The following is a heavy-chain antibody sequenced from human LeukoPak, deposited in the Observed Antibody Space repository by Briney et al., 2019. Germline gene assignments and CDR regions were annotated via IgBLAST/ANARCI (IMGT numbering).Heavy chain of an antibody. CDR3: ADLVEPAAIGY. D-gene: IGHD2-2*01. CDR2: ISGSGGST. J-gene: IGHJ4*02. CDR1: GFIFSSYA. V-gene: IGHV3-23*01. Sequence: PGGSLRLSCAASGFIFSSYAMSWVRQAPAKGLEWVSDISGSGGSTYYADSVKGRFTISRDNSKNTLYLQMNSLRAEDTVVYNCADLVEPAAIGYWGQGTLVTVSS.